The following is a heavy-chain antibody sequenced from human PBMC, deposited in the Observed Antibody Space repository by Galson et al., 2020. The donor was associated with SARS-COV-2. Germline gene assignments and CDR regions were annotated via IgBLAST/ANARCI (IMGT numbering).Heavy chain of an antibody. Sequence: SETLSLTCTVSGGSISSSTYYWGWIRQSPGKRLEWIGNVHYSVSTYYNPSLKSRVTISVDTSNNQFSLKLSSVTAADTAVYYCARCGDYGRMATQFDYWGQGTLVTVSS. CDR2: VHYSVST. D-gene: IGHD4-17*01. J-gene: IGHJ4*02. CDR1: GGSISSSTYY. CDR3: ARCGDYGRMATQFDY. V-gene: IGHV4-39*01.